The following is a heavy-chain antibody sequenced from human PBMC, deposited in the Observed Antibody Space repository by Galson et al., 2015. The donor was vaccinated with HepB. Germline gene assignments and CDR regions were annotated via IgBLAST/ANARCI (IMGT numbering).Heavy chain of an antibody. CDR1: GFTFSSHG. J-gene: IGHJ5*02. Sequence: SLRLSCAASGFTFSSHGMHWVRQAPGKGLEWVAVVSYDGSNKHYADSVKGRFTISRANSKNTLYLKMNSLRAEDTAIYYCAKDGGRGYTYGPNWFDPRGQGTLVTVSS. D-gene: IGHD5-18*01. CDR2: VSYDGSNK. CDR3: AKDGGRGYTYGPNWFDP. V-gene: IGHV3-30*18.